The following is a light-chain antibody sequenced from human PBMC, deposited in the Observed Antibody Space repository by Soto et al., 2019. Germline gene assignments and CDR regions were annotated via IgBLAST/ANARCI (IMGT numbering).Light chain of an antibody. V-gene: IGKV1-27*01. CDR3: QKYNSAPVW. J-gene: IGKJ1*01. Sequence: DIQMTQSPSSLSASVGDRVTITFRASQGISNYLAWYQQKPGKVPKLLIYAASTLQSGVPPRFSGSGSGTEFTLTISSLQPEDVATYYCQKYNSAPVWFGQGTKVEIK. CDR2: AAS. CDR1: QGISNY.